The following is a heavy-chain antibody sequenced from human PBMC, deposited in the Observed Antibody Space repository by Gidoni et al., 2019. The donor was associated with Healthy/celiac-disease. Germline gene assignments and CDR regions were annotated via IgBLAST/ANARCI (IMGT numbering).Heavy chain of an antibody. V-gene: IGHV3-9*01. CDR3: AKGDYDSSGYYPN. J-gene: IGHJ4*02. CDR2: ISWNSGSI. D-gene: IGHD3-22*01. CDR1: GCTFDDYA. Sequence: EVQLVESGGGLVQPGRSLRLSCAASGCTFDDYAMHWVRQAPGKGLGWVSGISWNSGSIGYADSVKGRFTISRDNAKNSLYLQMNSLRAEDTALYYCAKGDYDSSGYYPNWGQGTLVTVSS.